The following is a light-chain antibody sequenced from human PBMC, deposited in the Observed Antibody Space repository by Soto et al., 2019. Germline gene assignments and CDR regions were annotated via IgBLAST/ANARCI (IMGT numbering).Light chain of an antibody. CDR1: SSDVGGYDY. Sequence: QSVLTQPASVSGSPGQSITISCTGTSSDVGGYDYVSWYQQHPGKAPKLMIYDVSNRPSGVSNRFSGSKSGNTASLTISGLQDEDEADYYCSSYTGSVTLGVYAPAPKVAV. CDR2: DVS. CDR3: SSYTGSVTLGV. V-gene: IGLV2-14*01. J-gene: IGLJ1*01.